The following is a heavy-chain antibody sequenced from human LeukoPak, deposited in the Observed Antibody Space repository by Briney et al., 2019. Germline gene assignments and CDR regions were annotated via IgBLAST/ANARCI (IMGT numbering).Heavy chain of an antibody. CDR2: IWYDGSNK. CDR1: GFTFSSYG. D-gene: IGHD3-9*01. V-gene: IGHV3-30*02. CDR3: AKEVTYYDILTGPDY. Sequence: GGSLRLSCAASGFTFSSYGMHWVRQAPGKGLEWVAVIWYDGSNKYYADSVKGRFTISRDNSKNTLYLQMNSLRAEDTAVYYCAKEVTYYDILTGPDYWGQGTLVTVSS. J-gene: IGHJ4*02.